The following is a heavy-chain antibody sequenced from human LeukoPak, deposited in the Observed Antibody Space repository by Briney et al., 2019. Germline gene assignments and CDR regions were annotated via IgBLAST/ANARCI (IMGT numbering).Heavy chain of an antibody. V-gene: IGHV4-38-2*02. J-gene: IGHJ4*02. CDR2: IYHSGST. Sequence: SETLSLTCAVSGYSISSGYYWGWIRQPPGKGLEWIGSIYHSGSTYYNPSLKSRVTISVGTSKNQFSLKLSSVTAADTAVYYCARDGRGAEVDFWGQGTLVTVSS. D-gene: IGHD3-10*01. CDR1: GYSISSGYY. CDR3: ARDGRGAEVDF.